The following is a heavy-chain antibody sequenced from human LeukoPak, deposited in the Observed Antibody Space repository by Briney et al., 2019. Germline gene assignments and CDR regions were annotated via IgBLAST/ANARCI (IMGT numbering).Heavy chain of an antibody. D-gene: IGHD5-18*01. J-gene: IGHJ4*02. CDR2: IFYSGSSGST. V-gene: IGHV4-39*01. CDR1: GGSISSSPYY. Sequence: SETLSLTCTVSGGSISSSPYYWGWIRQPPGKGLEWIGRIFYSGSSGSTYYNPSLKSRVTISVDTSKNEFSLRLSSVTAADTAVYYCARHISQSPYSAVDHWCQGTLVTVSS. CDR3: ARHISQSPYSAVDH.